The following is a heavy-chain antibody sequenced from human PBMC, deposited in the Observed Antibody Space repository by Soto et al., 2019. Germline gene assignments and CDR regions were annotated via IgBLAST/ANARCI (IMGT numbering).Heavy chain of an antibody. Sequence: PPETLSLTCTVSGGSVNSGGYYWTWIRQHPGKGLEWIGYIYYSGTAYYNPSLKRRVSISLDPSKNQFSLKLSSVTAADTATYFCARGLTEWSNDYWGHGTLGTVS. V-gene: IGHV4-31*03. CDR1: GGSVNSGGYY. CDR3: ARGLTEWSNDY. CDR2: IYYSGTA. D-gene: IGHD3-3*01. J-gene: IGHJ4*01.